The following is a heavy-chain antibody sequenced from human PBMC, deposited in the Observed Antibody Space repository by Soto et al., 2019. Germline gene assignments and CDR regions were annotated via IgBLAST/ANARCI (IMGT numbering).Heavy chain of an antibody. CDR1: GFTFNNAW. J-gene: IGHJ6*02. D-gene: IGHD3-22*01. V-gene: IGHV3-15*01. Sequence: GGSLRLSCAASGFTFNNAWMNWVRQAPGKGLEWVGRIKSKTDGGTTDYAAPVKDRVTISRDDSKNTLYLQLNSLKTEDTAVYYCTTRPYYFDSSAYYYGDYYYGMDVWGQGTTVTVSS. CDR3: TTRPYYFDSSAYYYGDYYYGMDV. CDR2: IKSKTDGGTT.